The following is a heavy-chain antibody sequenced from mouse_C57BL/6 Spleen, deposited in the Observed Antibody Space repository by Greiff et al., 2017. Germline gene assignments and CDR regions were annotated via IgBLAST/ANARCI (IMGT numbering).Heavy chain of an antibody. J-gene: IGHJ1*03. CDR3: ARDRGSYGYFDV. CDR1: GFTFSDYY. D-gene: IGHD1-1*01. V-gene: IGHV5-16*01. Sequence: EVQVVESEGGLVQPGSSMKLSCTASGFTFSDYYMAWVRQVPEKGLEWVANINYDGSSTYYLDSLKSRFIISRDNAKNILYLQMSSLKSEDTATYYCARDRGSYGYFDVWGTGTTVTVSS. CDR2: INYDGSST.